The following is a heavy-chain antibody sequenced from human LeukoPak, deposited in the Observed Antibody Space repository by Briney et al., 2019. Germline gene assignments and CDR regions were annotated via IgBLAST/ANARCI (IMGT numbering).Heavy chain of an antibody. D-gene: IGHD1-26*01. CDR1: GYTFTSYG. V-gene: IGHV1-18*01. CDR3: ACGDSESDAFDI. Sequence: ASVKVSCKASGYTFTSYGISWVRQAPGQGLEWMGWISAYNGNTNYAQKLQGRVTMTTDTSTSTAYMELSSLRSEDTAVYYCACGDSESDAFDIWGQGTMVTVSS. J-gene: IGHJ3*02. CDR2: ISAYNGNT.